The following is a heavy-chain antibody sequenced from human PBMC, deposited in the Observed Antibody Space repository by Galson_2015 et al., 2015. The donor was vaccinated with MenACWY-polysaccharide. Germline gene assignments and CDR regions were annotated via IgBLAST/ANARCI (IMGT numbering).Heavy chain of an antibody. CDR3: AKGGRGGEGLHFDY. CDR2: ISYDGSNK. Sequence: SLRLSCAASGFTFSSYGMHWVRQAPGKGLEWVAVISYDGSNKYYADSVKGRFTISRDNSKNTLYLQMNSLRAEDTAVYYCAKGGRGGEGLHFDYWGHGTLVTVSS. J-gene: IGHJ4*01. CDR1: GFTFSSYG. D-gene: IGHD1-26*01. V-gene: IGHV3-30*18.